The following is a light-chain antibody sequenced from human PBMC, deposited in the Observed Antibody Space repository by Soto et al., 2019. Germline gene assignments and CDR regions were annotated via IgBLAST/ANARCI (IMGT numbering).Light chain of an antibody. Sequence: EIVLTQSPATLSLSTGERAILSCRASQSVGTYLAWYQQKPGQAPRLLIYDASNRATGIPDRFSGSGSGTDFTLTISRLEPEDFAVYYCQQYGSSPITFGQGTRLEI. CDR3: QQYGSSPIT. CDR2: DAS. V-gene: IGKV3-20*01. J-gene: IGKJ5*01. CDR1: QSVGTY.